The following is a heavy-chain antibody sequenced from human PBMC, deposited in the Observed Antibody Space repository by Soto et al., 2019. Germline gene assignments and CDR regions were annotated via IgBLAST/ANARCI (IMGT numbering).Heavy chain of an antibody. J-gene: IGHJ6*02. CDR2: IIPIFGTA. D-gene: IGHD3-9*01. CDR3: ARNLLVLRYFDWLPTPQYYYYGMDV. CDR1: GGTFSSYA. V-gene: IGHV1-69*13. Sequence: SVKVSCKASGGTFSSYAISWVRQAPGQGLEWMGGIIPIFGTANYAQKFQGRVTITADESTSTAYMELSSLRSEDTAVYYCARNLLVLRYFDWLPTPQYYYYGMDVWGQGTTVTVSS.